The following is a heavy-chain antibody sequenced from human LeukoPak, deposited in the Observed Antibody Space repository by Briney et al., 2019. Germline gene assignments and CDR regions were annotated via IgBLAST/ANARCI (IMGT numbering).Heavy chain of an antibody. J-gene: IGHJ6*04. CDR2: ISSSGSTI. D-gene: IGHD3-10*02. CDR1: GFIFSDYY. CDR3: AELGITMIGGV. V-gene: IGHV3-11*04. Sequence: GGSLRLSCTASGFIFSDYYMSWIRQAPGKGLEWVSYISSSGSTIYYADSVKGRFTISRDNVKNSLYLQMNSLRAEDTAVYYCAELGITMIGGVWGKGTTVTISS.